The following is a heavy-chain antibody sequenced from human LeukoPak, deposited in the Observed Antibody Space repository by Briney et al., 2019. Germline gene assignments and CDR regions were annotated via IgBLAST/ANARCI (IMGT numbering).Heavy chain of an antibody. CDR2: INHSGST. J-gene: IGHJ5*02. Sequence: SETLSLTCAVYGGSFSGYYWSWIRQPPGKGLEWVGEINHSGSTNYNPSLKSRVTISVDTSKNQFSLKLSSVTAADTAVYYCARGGSERHYGSGKHNWFDPWGQGTLVTVSS. CDR1: GGSFSGYY. D-gene: IGHD3-10*01. CDR3: ARGGSERHYGSGKHNWFDP. V-gene: IGHV4-34*01.